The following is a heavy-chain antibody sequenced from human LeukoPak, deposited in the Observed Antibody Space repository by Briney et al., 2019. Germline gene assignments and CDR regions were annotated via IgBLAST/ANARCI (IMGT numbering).Heavy chain of an antibody. V-gene: IGHV3-30-3*01. CDR1: GFTFSRYA. D-gene: IGHD7-27*01. J-gene: IGHJ4*02. CDR3: AKDLNWGGR. CDR2: ISYDGSNK. Sequence: GGSLRLSCAASGFTFSRYAMHWVRQAPGKGLEWVAVISYDGSNKYYADSVKGRFTISRDNSKNTLYLQMNSLRAEDTAVYYCAKDLNWGGRWGQGTLVTVSS.